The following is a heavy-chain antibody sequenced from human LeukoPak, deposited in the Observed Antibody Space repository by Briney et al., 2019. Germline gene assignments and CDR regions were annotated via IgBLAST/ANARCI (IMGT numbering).Heavy chain of an antibody. Sequence: GGSLRLSCAASGFTFRDYYMSWIRQAPGKGLEWVSYISGSGSTIYYADSVKGRFSISRDNPKNSLYLQMNSLRAEDTAVYYCARDLYSSSWYPDYWGQGTLVTVSS. CDR1: GFTFRDYY. CDR3: ARDLYSSSWYPDY. CDR2: ISGSGSTI. D-gene: IGHD6-13*01. V-gene: IGHV3-11*04. J-gene: IGHJ4*02.